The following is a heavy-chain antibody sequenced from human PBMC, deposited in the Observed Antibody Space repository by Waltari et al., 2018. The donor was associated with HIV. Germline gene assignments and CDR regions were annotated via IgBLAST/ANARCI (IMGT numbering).Heavy chain of an antibody. Sequence: GLLKPSETLSLTCAVYGGSFSGYYWSWIRQPPGKGLEWIGEINHSGSTNYNPSLKSRVTISVDTSKNQFSLKLSSVTAADTAVYYCARGLIAAAGTVWFDPWGQGTLVTVSS. V-gene: IGHV4-34*01. CDR2: INHSGST. CDR3: ARGLIAAAGTVWFDP. D-gene: IGHD6-13*01. J-gene: IGHJ5*02. CDR1: GGSFSGYY.